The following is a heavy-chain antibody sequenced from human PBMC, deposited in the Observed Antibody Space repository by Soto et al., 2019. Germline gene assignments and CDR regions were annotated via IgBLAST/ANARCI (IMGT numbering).Heavy chain of an antibody. V-gene: IGHV3-30-3*01. D-gene: IGHD1-1*01. J-gene: IGHJ3*02. CDR3: ARPYIKSGWNDGFDI. Sequence: QVQLVESGGGVVQPGRSLRLSCAASGFTFDDYSMHWVRQAPGKGLEWVALISYDGGTTYYGDSVKGRFTISRDDSKNTLFLQMNSLRSEDTAVYYSARPYIKSGWNDGFDIWGQGTMVTVSS. CDR1: GFTFDDYS. CDR2: ISYDGGTT.